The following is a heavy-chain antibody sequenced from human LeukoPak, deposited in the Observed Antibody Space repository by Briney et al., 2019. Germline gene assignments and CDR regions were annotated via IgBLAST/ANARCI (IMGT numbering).Heavy chain of an antibody. Sequence: PGGSLRLSCAASGFSVSNSYMSWVRQAPGKGLEWVSVIYAGTNTYYADSVRGRFTISRDNSKNTLYLQMNNLRAEDTAVYYCARDDAVDGGYLDYWGQGALVTVSS. CDR2: IYAGTNT. J-gene: IGHJ4*02. CDR3: ARDDAVDGGYLDY. D-gene: IGHD6-19*01. V-gene: IGHV3-53*01. CDR1: GFSVSNSY.